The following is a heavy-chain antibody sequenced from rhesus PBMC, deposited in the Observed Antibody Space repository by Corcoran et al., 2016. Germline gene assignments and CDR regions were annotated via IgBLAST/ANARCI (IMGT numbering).Heavy chain of an antibody. CDR2: ITPTNENT. J-gene: IGHJ5-1*01. CDR3: ASSAVTLRDNRFDV. D-gene: IGHD4-23*01. V-gene: IGHV1-69*01. Sequence: EMQLVQSEAEVKKPGASVKICCKASGYTFTYRYLNWVRQTPGKGLEWMGWITPTNENTNYPKKFQNRATITRDRSMSTAYMELSSLRSEDTAVYYCASSAVTLRDNRFDVWGPGVLVTVSS. CDR1: GYTFTYRY.